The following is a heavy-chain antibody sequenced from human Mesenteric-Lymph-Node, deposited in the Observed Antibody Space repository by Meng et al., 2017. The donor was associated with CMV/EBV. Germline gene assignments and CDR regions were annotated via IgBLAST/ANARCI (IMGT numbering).Heavy chain of an antibody. J-gene: IGHJ5*02. CDR3: ARDSGGGYGWFDP. V-gene: IGHV4-59*11. CDR2: IYYSGTT. D-gene: IGHD5-12*01. Sequence: SETLSLTCTVSGGSITSHHWSWIRQSPGKGLEWIGNIYYSGTTNHNPSLKSRVTISVDTSKNQFSLKLTSVTAADTAVYYCARDSGGGYGWFDPWGQGILVTVSS. CDR1: GGSITSHH.